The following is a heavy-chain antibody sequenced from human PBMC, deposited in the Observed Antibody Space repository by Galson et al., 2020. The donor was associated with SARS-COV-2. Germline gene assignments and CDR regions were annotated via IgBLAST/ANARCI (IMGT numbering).Heavy chain of an antibody. V-gene: IGHV3-30*02. Sequence: RGSLRLSCAASRFTFKTYGMYWVRRPPAKGLEWVTYISSDETIQYYEDSVKGRFTISRDNSKNTLYLQMNSLRPEDTAIYYCARDLGYCGRSRCYASNGMDVWGQGTTVTVSS. J-gene: IGHJ6*02. CDR3: ARDLGYCGRSRCYASNGMDV. CDR2: ISSDETIQ. D-gene: IGHD1-26*01. CDR1: RFTFKTYG.